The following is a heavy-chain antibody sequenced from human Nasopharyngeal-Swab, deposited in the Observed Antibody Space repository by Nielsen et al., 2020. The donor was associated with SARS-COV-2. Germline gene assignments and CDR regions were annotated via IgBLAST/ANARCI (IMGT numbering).Heavy chain of an antibody. V-gene: IGHV3-9*01. Sequence: SLKISCVASGFTYDDYAMHWVRQATGKGLEWVSGITWNSGAAYTDSVKGRFTISRDNARNSLYLQMNSLRTEDTAFYYCTKGRADYSNPSFDNWGQGTLVTVSS. J-gene: IGHJ4*02. CDR2: ITWNSGA. CDR3: TKGRADYSNPSFDN. D-gene: IGHD4-11*01. CDR1: GFTYDDYA.